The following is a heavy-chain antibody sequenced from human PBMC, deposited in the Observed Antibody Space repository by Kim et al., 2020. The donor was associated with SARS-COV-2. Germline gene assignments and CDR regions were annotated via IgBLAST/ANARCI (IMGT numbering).Heavy chain of an antibody. J-gene: IGHJ4*02. CDR1: GGSISSYY. CDR2: ISYSGSA. D-gene: IGHD5-12*01. V-gene: IGHV4-59*01. CDR3: AGANLGRYSAYYFDY. Sequence: SETLSLTCTVSGGSISSYYWSWIRQPPGKGLEWIGYISYSGSAHYSPSLKSRVTISVDTSKNQFSLKLSSVTAADTAVYYCAGANLGRYSAYYFDYWGQGTLVTVSS.